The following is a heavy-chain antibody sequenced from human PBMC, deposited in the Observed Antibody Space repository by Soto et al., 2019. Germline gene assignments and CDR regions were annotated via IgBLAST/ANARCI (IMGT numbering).Heavy chain of an antibody. D-gene: IGHD3-22*01. J-gene: IGHJ4*02. CDR2: IYYSGST. CDR1: GGSISSGDYY. Sequence: SETLSLTCTVSGGSISSGDYYWGWIRQPPGKGLEWIGYIYYSGSTYYNPSPKSRVTISVDTSKNQFSLKLSSVTAADTAVYYCARAGDYYDSSGYSTYFDYWGQGTLVTVSS. V-gene: IGHV4-30-4*01. CDR3: ARAGDYYDSSGYSTYFDY.